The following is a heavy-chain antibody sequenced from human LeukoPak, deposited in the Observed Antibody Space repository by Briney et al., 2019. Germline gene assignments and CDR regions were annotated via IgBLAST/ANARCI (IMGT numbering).Heavy chain of an antibody. D-gene: IGHD3-22*01. CDR3: AKDHNYYDGSGPPGAFDI. CDR1: GFTFSSYA. Sequence: GGSLRLSCAASGFTFSSYAMSWVRQAPGKGLGWVAFIRYDGSNKYYADSVKGRFTISRDNSKNTLYLQMNSLRAEDTAVYYCAKDHNYYDGSGPPGAFDIWGQGTMVTVSS. V-gene: IGHV3-30*02. J-gene: IGHJ3*02. CDR2: IRYDGSNK.